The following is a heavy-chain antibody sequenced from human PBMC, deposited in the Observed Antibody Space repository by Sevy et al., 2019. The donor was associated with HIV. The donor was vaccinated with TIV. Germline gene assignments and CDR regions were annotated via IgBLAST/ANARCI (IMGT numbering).Heavy chain of an antibody. V-gene: IGHV3-23*01. CDR1: GFTFTEFV. CDR3: AKDVVEGYYDSSGYSDH. J-gene: IGHJ4*02. Sequence: GGSLRLSCAASGFTFTEFVMSWVRQAPGKGLEWVSTINSGGGGTYYADSVKGRFTISRDNSQNTLDLQMNSLRAEDTAVYYCAKDVVEGYYDSSGYSDHWGQGTLVTVSS. D-gene: IGHD3-22*01. CDR2: INSGGGGT.